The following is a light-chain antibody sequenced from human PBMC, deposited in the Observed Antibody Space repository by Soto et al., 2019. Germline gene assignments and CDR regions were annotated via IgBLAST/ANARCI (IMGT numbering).Light chain of an antibody. CDR1: QSVSSK. V-gene: IGKV3-15*01. Sequence: ETVMTQSPATLSVSLGERATLSCRASQSVSSKLAWYQQKPGQAPRLLIHGASTRATGIPARFSGSGSGTEYTLTISSPQSEDFAVYYWQQYNNWPYTFGQGTKVDIK. J-gene: IGKJ2*01. CDR3: QQYNNWPYT. CDR2: GAS.